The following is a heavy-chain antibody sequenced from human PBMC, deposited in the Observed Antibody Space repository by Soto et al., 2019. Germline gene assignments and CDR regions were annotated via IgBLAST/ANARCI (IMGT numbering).Heavy chain of an antibody. CDR3: ARQFSDGYNALDY. J-gene: IGHJ4*02. CDR1: GGSISPFH. D-gene: IGHD2-21*01. V-gene: IGHV4-59*08. CDR2: IHYTGST. Sequence: SETLSLTCAVSGGSISPFHWTWIRQPPGKGLEWVGNIHYTGSTGYNTSLRGRVTMSIDMSKKQFSLKLTSVTAADTAVYYCARQFSDGYNALDYWGQGTLVTVSS.